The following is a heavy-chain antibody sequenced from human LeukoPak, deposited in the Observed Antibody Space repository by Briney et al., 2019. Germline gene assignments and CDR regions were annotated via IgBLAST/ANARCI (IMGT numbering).Heavy chain of an antibody. CDR2: INHSGST. CDR3: ARGKNYGGLFDY. CDR1: GGSFSGYY. Sequence: SETLSLTCAVYGGSFSGYYWSWIRQPPGKGLEWIGEINHSGSTNYNPSLKSRVTISVDRSKNQFSLKLSSVTAADTAVYYCARGKNYGGLFDYWGQGTLVTVSS. V-gene: IGHV4-34*01. D-gene: IGHD4-17*01. J-gene: IGHJ4*02.